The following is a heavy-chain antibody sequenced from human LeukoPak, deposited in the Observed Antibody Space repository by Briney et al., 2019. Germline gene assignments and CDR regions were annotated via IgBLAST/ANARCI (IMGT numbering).Heavy chain of an antibody. J-gene: IGHJ5*02. CDR1: GFTFSSYW. CDR3: ARGCPPYYDFWSGYTVPWNWFDP. D-gene: IGHD3-3*01. CDR2: INNDGSTT. Sequence: PGGSLRLSCAASGFTFSSYWMHWVRQAPGRGLVWVSRINNDGSTTSYADSVKGRFTISRDNAKNTLYLQMNNLRAEDTAVYYCARGCPPYYDFWSGYTVPWNWFDPWGQGTLVTVSS. V-gene: IGHV3-74*01.